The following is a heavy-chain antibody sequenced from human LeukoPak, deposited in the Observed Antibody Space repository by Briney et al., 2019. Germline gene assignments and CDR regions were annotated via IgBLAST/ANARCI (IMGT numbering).Heavy chain of an antibody. V-gene: IGHV4-39*01. CDR1: GGSIRSSSYY. CDR3: ASYPYTPVVGFLEWFPDDP. D-gene: IGHD3-3*01. CDR2: IYYSGST. J-gene: IGHJ5*02. Sequence: PSETLSLTCTVSGGSIRSSSYYWGWIRQPPGKGLEWIGSIYYSGSTYYNPSLKSRVTISVDTSKNQFSLKLRSVTAADTAVYYCASYPYTPVVGFLEWFPDDPWGQGTLVTVSS.